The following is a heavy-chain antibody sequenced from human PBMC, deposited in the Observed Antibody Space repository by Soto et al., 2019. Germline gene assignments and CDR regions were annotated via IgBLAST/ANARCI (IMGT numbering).Heavy chain of an antibody. CDR2: IDPRDSYT. J-gene: IGHJ5*02. D-gene: IGHD2-2*01. Sequence: GESLKISCTGFGYTFTTFWISWVLQMPGRGLEWMGRIDPRDSYTNYSPSFQGHVTISADKSISTAYLQWGSLKASDTAMYYCARLFCSSSTCDSWFDPWGQGTLVTVSS. V-gene: IGHV5-10-1*01. CDR1: GYTFTTFW. CDR3: ARLFCSSSTCDSWFDP.